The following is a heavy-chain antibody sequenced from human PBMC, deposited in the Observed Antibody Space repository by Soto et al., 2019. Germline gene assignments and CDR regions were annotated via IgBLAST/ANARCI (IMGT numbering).Heavy chain of an antibody. D-gene: IGHD1-1*01. CDR3: ARDEGTGRPLDY. CDR2: ISHDGSNK. Sequence: QVQLVESGGGVVQPGRSLRLSCAASGFTFSSTAMHWVRQSPGKGLEWVAVISHDGSNKYNADSVKGRFTISRDNSKNTLFLQINSLRAEDTAVYYCARDEGTGRPLDYWGQGTLVTVSS. V-gene: IGHV3-30-3*01. J-gene: IGHJ4*02. CDR1: GFTFSSTA.